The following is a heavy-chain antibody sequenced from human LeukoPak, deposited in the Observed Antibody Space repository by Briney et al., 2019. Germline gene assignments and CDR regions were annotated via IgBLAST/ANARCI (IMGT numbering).Heavy chain of an antibody. Sequence: SETLSLTCAVSGDSVSSFYWSWVRQSAGKGLEWIGRIYSKGTTKYNLSLKSRVTISLDQSKNQFSLYLSSVTAADTAVYYCARLRYTGTSQYYFDSWGQGFLVNVSS. D-gene: IGHD2-2*02. V-gene: IGHV4-4*07. CDR2: IYSKGTT. J-gene: IGHJ4*02. CDR3: ARLRYTGTSQYYFDS. CDR1: GDSVSSFY.